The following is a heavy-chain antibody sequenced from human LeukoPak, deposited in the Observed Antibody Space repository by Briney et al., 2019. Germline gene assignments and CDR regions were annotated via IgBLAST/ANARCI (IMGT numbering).Heavy chain of an antibody. CDR1: GFTFSSYG. J-gene: IGHJ4*02. V-gene: IGHV3-30*18. CDR3: AKGPRIAAAGYFDY. D-gene: IGHD6-13*01. CDR2: ISYDGSNK. Sequence: GGSLRLSCAASGFTFSSYGMHWVRQAPGKGLEWVAVISYDGSNKYYADSVKGRFTISRDNSKNTLYLQMNSLRAEDTAVYYCAKGPRIAAAGYFDYWGQGTLVTVSS.